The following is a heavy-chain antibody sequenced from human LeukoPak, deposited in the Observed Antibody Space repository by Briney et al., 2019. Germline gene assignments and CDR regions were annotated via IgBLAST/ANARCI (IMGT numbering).Heavy chain of an antibody. D-gene: IGHD3-10*01. J-gene: IGHJ6*02. CDR2: IIPILGIA. CDR3: ARVLVLLWFGEFPYGMDV. Sequence: SVKVSCKASGGTFSSYAISWVRQAPGQGLEWMGRIIPILGIANYAQKFQGRVTITADKSTSTAYMELSSLRSDDTAVYYCARVLVLLWFGEFPYGMDVWGQGTTVTVSS. V-gene: IGHV1-69*04. CDR1: GGTFSSYA.